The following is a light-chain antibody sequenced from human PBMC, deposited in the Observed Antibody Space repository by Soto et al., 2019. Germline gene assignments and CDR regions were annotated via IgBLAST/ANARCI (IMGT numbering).Light chain of an antibody. CDR1: QGISNW. V-gene: IGKV1D-12*01. J-gene: IGKJ1*01. Sequence: DIQMTQSPSSVSASVGDRVSITCRASQGISNWLAWYQQKPGRAPKLLIYAASSLQSGVSSRFSGSGSGSDFTLTISSLHSDDFATYYCQRYDYSRTFGQGTKGDIK. CDR2: AAS. CDR3: QRYDYSRT.